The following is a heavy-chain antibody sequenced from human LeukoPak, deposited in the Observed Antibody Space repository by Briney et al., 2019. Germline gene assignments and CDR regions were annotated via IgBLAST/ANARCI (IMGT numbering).Heavy chain of an antibody. J-gene: IGHJ4*02. V-gene: IGHV3-53*01. CDR2: IYSGGST. D-gene: IGHD3-10*01. CDR1: GFTFSNAW. CDR3: ARAKPKNMVRGLIMRRESRYYFDY. Sequence: SGGSLRLSCAASGFTFSNAWMSWVRQAPGKGLEWVSVIYSGGSTYYADSVKGRFTISRDNSKSTLYIQMNSLRAEDTAVYYCARAKPKNMVRGLIMRRESRYYFDYWGQGTLVTVSS.